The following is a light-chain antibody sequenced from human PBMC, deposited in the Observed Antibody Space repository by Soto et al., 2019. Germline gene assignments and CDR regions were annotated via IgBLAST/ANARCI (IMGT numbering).Light chain of an antibody. V-gene: IGKV1-5*03. CDR2: ETS. J-gene: IGKJ1*01. Sequence: DIQMTQSPSTLSASVGCSFTITCRASQNVSPWLAWYQQKPGKAPSLLIYETSNLENGVPSRFSGSGSGTEFSLTISSLQPDDSATYYCQQYNSGWTFGQGTTVDIK. CDR1: QNVSPW. CDR3: QQYNSGWT.